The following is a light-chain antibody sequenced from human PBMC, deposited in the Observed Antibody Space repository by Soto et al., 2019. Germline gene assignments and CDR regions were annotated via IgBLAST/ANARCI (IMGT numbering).Light chain of an antibody. CDR2: GAS. V-gene: IGKV3-20*01. CDR1: QSVASRN. CDR3: QQCGNSPPWA. J-gene: IGKJ1*01. Sequence: TQSPVPLSLFPGERATLSCRARQSVASRNLAWYQQKSGQAPRLLIYGASSRAIHTPDRFSGSGSGTDFTLTMSGLELEDFAVYYCQQCGNSPPWAFGPGTKVE.